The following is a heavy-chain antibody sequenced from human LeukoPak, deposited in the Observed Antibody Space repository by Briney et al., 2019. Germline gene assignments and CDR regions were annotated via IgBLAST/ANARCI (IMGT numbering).Heavy chain of an antibody. CDR2: IYYSGST. CDR3: ARLTNYYDSSGSEYAFDI. V-gene: IGHV4-39*01. D-gene: IGHD3-22*01. CDR1: GGSISSYY. J-gene: IGHJ3*02. Sequence: PSETLSLTCTVPGGSISSYYWGWIRQPPGKGLEWIGSIYYSGSTYYNPSLKSRVTISVDTSKNQFSLKLSSVTAADTAVYYCARLTNYYDSSGSEYAFDIWGQGTMVTVSS.